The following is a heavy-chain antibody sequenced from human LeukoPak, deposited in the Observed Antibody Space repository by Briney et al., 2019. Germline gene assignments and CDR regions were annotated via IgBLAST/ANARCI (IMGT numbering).Heavy chain of an antibody. D-gene: IGHD2-2*01. CDR2: IHPGDSET. Sequence: GESLKISCKASGYRLTSYWIGWVRQMPGKGLECMGIIHPGDSETRYSPSFQGQVTISADKSISTAYLQCSGLKASDTAMYFCARRGPPRYCSSASCFSYFDYWGQGTQVTVSS. J-gene: IGHJ4*02. CDR3: ARRGPPRYCSSASCFSYFDY. V-gene: IGHV5-51*01. CDR1: GYRLTSYW.